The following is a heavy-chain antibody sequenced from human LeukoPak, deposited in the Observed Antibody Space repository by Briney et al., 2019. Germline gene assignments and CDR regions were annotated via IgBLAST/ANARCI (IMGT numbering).Heavy chain of an antibody. Sequence: ASVKVSCKASGGTFSSYAISWVRQAPGQGLEWMGWISAYNGNTNYAQKLHGRVTMTTDTSTSTAYMELRSLRSDDTAVYYCAREGRSGSLDPWGQGTLVTVSS. CDR3: AREGRSGSLDP. V-gene: IGHV1-18*01. J-gene: IGHJ5*02. CDR1: GGTFSSYA. CDR2: ISAYNGNT. D-gene: IGHD3-10*01.